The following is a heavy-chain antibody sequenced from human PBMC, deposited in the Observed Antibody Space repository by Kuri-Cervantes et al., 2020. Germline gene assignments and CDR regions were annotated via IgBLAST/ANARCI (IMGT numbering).Heavy chain of an antibody. V-gene: IGHV4-59*01. CDR3: ASGGWKFDY. D-gene: IGHD1-1*01. Sequence: SETLSLTCTVSGGSISSFHWSWIRQFPGKGLEWIGHIHYSGRTNYNPSLKSRVTMSVDTSKKKFSLNLKSVTAADTAVYYCASGGWKFDYWGQGTLVTVSS. CDR2: IHYSGRT. J-gene: IGHJ4*02. CDR1: GGSISSFH.